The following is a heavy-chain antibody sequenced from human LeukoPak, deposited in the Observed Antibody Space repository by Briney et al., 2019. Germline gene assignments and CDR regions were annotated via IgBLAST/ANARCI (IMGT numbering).Heavy chain of an antibody. CDR1: GHTFRPTY. V-gene: IGHV1-2*02. D-gene: IGHD1-26*01. Sequence: APVKVSCKAPGHTFRPTYTLGSRQAPGMGRARIGYINPHSGRRSSAQKFQGRVTVTGDTSISTAYMELSRLTSDDTAVYYCAREGNELLSKDLDYWGQGTLVTVSS. J-gene: IGHJ4*02. CDR3: AREGNELLSKDLDY. CDR2: INPHSGRR.